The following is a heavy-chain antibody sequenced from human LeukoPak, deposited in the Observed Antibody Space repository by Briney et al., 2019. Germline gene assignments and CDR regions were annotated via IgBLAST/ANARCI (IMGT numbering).Heavy chain of an antibody. CDR3: ARVVRFDSSGKQDY. J-gene: IGHJ4*02. CDR1: GFTFSSYS. V-gene: IGHV3-21*01. Sequence: GSLRLSCAASGFTFSSYSMNWVRQAPGKGLEWVSCISSSSSYIYYADSVKGRFTISRDNSKNTLYLQMNSLRAEDTAVYYCARVVRFDSSGKQDYWGQGTLVTVSS. D-gene: IGHD3-22*01. CDR2: ISSSSSYI.